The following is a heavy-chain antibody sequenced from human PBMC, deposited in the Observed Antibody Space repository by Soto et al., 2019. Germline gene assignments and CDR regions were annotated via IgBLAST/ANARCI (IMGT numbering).Heavy chain of an antibody. D-gene: IGHD1-7*01. V-gene: IGHV4-38-2*01. CDR2: IHHSGST. J-gene: IGHJ2*01. Sequence: KASETLSLTCAVSGYAISSGYYWGWIRQPPGKGLEWIGSIHHSGSTYYNPSLKSRGTISVDKSKNQFSLRLSSVTAADTAVYYCARALVLTGTQGWYFDLWGRGTLVTVSS. CDR3: ARALVLTGTQGWYFDL. CDR1: GYAISSGYY.